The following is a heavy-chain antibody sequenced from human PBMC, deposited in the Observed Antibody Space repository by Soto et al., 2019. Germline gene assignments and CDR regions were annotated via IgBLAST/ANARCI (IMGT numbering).Heavy chain of an antibody. Sequence: SDTLSLTCAVYGGSFSGYYWSWIRQPPGKGLEWIGEINHSGSTNYNPSLKSRDTISVDTSKNQFSLKLSSVTAADTAVYYCARVRRSGYYDSSGYRDYWGQGTLVTVSS. V-gene: IGHV4-34*01. D-gene: IGHD3-22*01. CDR2: INHSGST. CDR1: GGSFSGYY. CDR3: ARVRRSGYYDSSGYRDY. J-gene: IGHJ4*02.